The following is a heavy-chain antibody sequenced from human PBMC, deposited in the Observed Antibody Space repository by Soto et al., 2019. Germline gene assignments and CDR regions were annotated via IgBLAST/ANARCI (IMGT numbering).Heavy chain of an antibody. CDR3: ARGVSRGIGFYYGMDV. D-gene: IGHD3-22*01. Sequence: ASVKVSCKASGYTFTSYGISWVRQAPGQGLEWMGWISAYNGNTNYAQKLQGRVTMTTDTSTSTAYMELRSLRSDDTAVYYRARGVSRGIGFYYGMDVWGQGTTVTVSS. J-gene: IGHJ6*02. V-gene: IGHV1-18*01. CDR1: GYTFTSYG. CDR2: ISAYNGNT.